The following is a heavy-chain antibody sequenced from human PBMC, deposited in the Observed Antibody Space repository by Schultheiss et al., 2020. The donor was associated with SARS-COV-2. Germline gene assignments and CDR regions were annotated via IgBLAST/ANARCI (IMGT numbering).Heavy chain of an antibody. V-gene: IGHV4-59*08. CDR1: GGSISSYY. CDR3: ARSLSMPPYVADAFDI. D-gene: IGHD2-2*01. Sequence: SETLSLTCTVSGGSISSYYWSWIRQPPGKGLEWIGYIYYSGSTNYNPSLKSRVTISVETSKNQFSLKLSSVTAADTAVYYCARSLSMPPYVADAFDIWGQGTMVTVSS. CDR2: IYYSGST. J-gene: IGHJ3*02.